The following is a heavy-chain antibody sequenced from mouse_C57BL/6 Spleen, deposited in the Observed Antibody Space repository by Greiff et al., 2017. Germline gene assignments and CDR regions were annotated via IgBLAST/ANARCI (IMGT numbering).Heavy chain of an antibody. V-gene: IGHV1-7*01. Sequence: QVQLKQSGAELANPGASVKLSCKASGYTFTSSWMHWVKQRPGQGLEWIGYINPSSGYTKYNQKFKDKATLTADKSSSTAYMQLISLTYEDSAVYYCAREGVAPFAYWGQGTLVTVSA. CDR2: INPSSGYT. D-gene: IGHD1-1*01. J-gene: IGHJ3*01. CDR1: GYTFTSSW. CDR3: AREGVAPFAY.